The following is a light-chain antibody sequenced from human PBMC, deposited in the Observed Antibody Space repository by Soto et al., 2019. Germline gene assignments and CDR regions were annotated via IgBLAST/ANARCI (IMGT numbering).Light chain of an antibody. CDR3: AAWDDSLGSHAV. Sequence: QTVVTQPPSASGNPGQTVTISCSGSSSNIGINSVYWYQQLPGTAPKLLIYRNSQRPSAIPDRFSGSKSGTSASLAISGLRSEDEADYYCAAWDDSLGSHAVFGGGTQLTVL. J-gene: IGLJ7*01. CDR1: SSNIGINS. V-gene: IGLV1-47*01. CDR2: RNS.